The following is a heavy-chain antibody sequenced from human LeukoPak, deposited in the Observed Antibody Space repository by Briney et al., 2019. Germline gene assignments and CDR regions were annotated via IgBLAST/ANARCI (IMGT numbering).Heavy chain of an antibody. CDR1: GYTFTSYA. CDR2: INTNTGNP. V-gene: IGHV7-4-1*02. J-gene: IGHJ6*03. D-gene: IGHD1-20*01. CDR3: ARLTGNHYYYYYMDV. Sequence: ASVKVSCKASGYTFTSYAMNWVRQAPGQGLEWMGWINTNTGNPTYAQGFTGRFVFSLDTSVSTAYLQISSLKTEDTAVYYCARLTGNHYYYYYMDVWGKGTTVTVSS.